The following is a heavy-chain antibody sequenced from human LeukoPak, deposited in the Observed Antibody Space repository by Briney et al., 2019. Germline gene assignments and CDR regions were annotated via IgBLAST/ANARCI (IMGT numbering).Heavy chain of an antibody. CDR1: GFTFDDYG. CDR2: INWNGGST. CDR3: AREHDHSTSWLDAFDI. D-gene: IGHD4-11*01. J-gene: IGHJ3*02. Sequence: GGSLRLSCAASGFTFDDYGMSWVRHAPGKGLEWVSGINWNGGSTVYADSVKGRFTNSRDNAKNSLYLQMNSLRAEDTALYYCAREHDHSTSWLDAFDIWGQGTMVTVSS. V-gene: IGHV3-20*04.